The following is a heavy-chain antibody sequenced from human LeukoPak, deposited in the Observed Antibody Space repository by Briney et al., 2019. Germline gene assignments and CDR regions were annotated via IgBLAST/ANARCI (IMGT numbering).Heavy chain of an antibody. V-gene: IGHV4-30-2*01. CDR1: GFTFSSYW. CDR2: IYHSGST. D-gene: IGHD3-3*01. CDR3: ARGRITIFGVVNHFDY. Sequence: LRLSCAASGFTFSSYWMSWIRQPPGKGLEWIGYIYHSGSTYYNPSLKSRVTISVDRSKNQFSLKLSSVTAADTAVYYCARGRITIFGVVNHFDYWGQGTLVTVSS. J-gene: IGHJ4*02.